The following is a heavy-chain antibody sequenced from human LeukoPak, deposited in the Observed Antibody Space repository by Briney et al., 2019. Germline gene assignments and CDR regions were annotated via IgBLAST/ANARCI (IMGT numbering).Heavy chain of an antibody. V-gene: IGHV4-4*07. D-gene: IGHD3-22*01. CDR1: GGSISSYY. CDR2: IYTSGST. CDR3: ARVRYDSSGYYYVYFDY. Sequence: PSETLSLTCTVSGGSISSYYWSWIRQPAGKGLEWIGRIYTSGSTNYNPSLKSRVTMSVDTSKNQFSLKLSSVTAADTAVYYCARVRYDSSGYYYVYFDYWGQGTLVTVSS. J-gene: IGHJ4*02.